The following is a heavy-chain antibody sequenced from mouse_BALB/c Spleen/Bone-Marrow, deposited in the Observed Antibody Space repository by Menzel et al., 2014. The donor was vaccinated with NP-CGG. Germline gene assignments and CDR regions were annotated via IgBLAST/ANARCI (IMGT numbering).Heavy chain of an antibody. J-gene: IGHJ2*01. CDR3: AREVLRDYFDY. V-gene: IGHV5-12-1*01. Sequence: DVKLMESGGGLVKPGGSLKLSCAASGFAFSSYDMSWVRQTPEKRLEWVAYISSGGGSTYYPDTVKGRFTISGDNAKNTLYLQMSSLKSEDTAMYYCAREVLRDYFDYWGQGTTLTVSS. CDR1: GFAFSSYD. CDR2: ISSGGGST. D-gene: IGHD1-1*01.